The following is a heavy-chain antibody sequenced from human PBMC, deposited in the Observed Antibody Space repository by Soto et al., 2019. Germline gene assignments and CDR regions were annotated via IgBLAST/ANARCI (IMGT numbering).Heavy chain of an antibody. D-gene: IGHD1-1*01. CDR1: GFTFSDFY. Sequence: QVQLVESGGGLVKPGGSLRLSCAASGFTFSDFYMSWIRQAPGKGLEWISYISSGSTNIFYADSVKGRFTVSRDNAKNSVYLQMDNLRAEDTAVYYCARDRNEAGSDYWGQGTLVTVSS. V-gene: IGHV3-11*01. CDR3: ARDRNEAGSDY. CDR2: ISSGSTNI. J-gene: IGHJ4*02.